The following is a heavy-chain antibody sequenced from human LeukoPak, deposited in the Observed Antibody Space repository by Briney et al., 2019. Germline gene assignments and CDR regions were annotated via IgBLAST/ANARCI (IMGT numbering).Heavy chain of an antibody. J-gene: IGHJ4*02. CDR2: INPDGDGM. V-gene: IGHV3-7*01. Sequence: GGSLRLSCTASGFTFSRSWMNWIRQAPGMGLEWVANINPDGDGMRFVDSVKGRFTMSRDNAQSSLHLQMNSLRVEDTAFYYCAAWTDRGYSYWGQGVLVTVSS. CDR1: GFTFSRSW. D-gene: IGHD5-12*01. CDR3: AAWTDRGYSY.